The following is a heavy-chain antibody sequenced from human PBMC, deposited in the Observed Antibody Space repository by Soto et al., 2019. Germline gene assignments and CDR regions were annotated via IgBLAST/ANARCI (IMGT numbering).Heavy chain of an antibody. J-gene: IGHJ2*01. CDR1: GGSISSHY. CDR3: ARPSGIAPAVWYFDL. V-gene: IGHV4-59*08. CDR2: IYYNGIT. Sequence: QVQLQESGPGLVKPSETLSLTCTVSGGSISSHYWSWIRQPPGRGLEWIGFIYYNGITDSNPSLKSRATISLGTSKNQLSLRLNSVTAADTAVYYCARPSGIAPAVWYFDLWGRGTLVTVSS. D-gene: IGHD6-25*01.